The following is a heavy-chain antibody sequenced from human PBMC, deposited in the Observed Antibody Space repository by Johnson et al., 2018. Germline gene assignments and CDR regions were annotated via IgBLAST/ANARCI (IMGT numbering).Heavy chain of an antibody. J-gene: IGHJ3*02. CDR3: AADLSWVTTNLGAFDI. Sequence: QLLESGPEVKKPGTSVKVSCKASGFTFTSSAVQWVRQARGQRLEWIGWIVVGSGNTNYAQKFQERVTITRDMSTSTAYMELSSLRSEDTAEYYCAADLSWVTTNLGAFDIWGQGTMVTVSS. CDR1: GFTFTSSA. D-gene: IGHD4-17*01. V-gene: IGHV1-58*01. CDR2: IVVGSGNT.